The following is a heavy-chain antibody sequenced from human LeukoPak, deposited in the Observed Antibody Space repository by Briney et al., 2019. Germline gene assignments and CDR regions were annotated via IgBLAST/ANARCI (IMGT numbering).Heavy chain of an antibody. CDR3: AKDPYVWGSYRLPYAPFGY. CDR2: ISGSGGST. CDR1: EFTFSSYG. D-gene: IGHD3-16*02. Sequence: GGSLRLSCAASEFTFSSYGMSWVRQAPGKGLEWVSTISGSGGSTYYADSVKGRFTISRDNSKNTLYLQMNSLRAEDTAVYFCAKDPYVWGSYRLPYAPFGYWGQGTLVTVSS. V-gene: IGHV3-23*01. J-gene: IGHJ4*02.